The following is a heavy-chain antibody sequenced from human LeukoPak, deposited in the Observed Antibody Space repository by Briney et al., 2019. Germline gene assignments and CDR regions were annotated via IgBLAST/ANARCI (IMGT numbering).Heavy chain of an antibody. J-gene: IGHJ4*02. CDR1: GGSISSSSYY. D-gene: IGHD6-19*01. Sequence: SETLSLTCTVSGGSISSSSYYWGWIRQPPGKGLEWIGEINHSGSTNYNPSLKSRVTISVDTSKNQFSLKLSSVTAADTAVYYCARGRGGPGAAGRSGSDYWGQGTLVTVSS. CDR2: INHSGST. V-gene: IGHV4-39*07. CDR3: ARGRGGPGAAGRSGSDY.